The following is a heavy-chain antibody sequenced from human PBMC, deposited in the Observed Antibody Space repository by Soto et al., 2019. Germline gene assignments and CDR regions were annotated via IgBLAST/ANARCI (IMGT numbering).Heavy chain of an antibody. Sequence: GGSLRLTCAVSGFAFSSYAMQWVRQGPGKGLEWVSSISTSIDATYYADSVKGRCTISRDDSKNTLYLQMNSLRAEDSAVYYCAKDRTVAARNFDYWGQGTQVTVSS. J-gene: IGHJ4*02. D-gene: IGHD6-6*01. CDR1: GFAFSSYA. V-gene: IGHV3-23*01. CDR2: ISTSIDAT. CDR3: AKDRTVAARNFDY.